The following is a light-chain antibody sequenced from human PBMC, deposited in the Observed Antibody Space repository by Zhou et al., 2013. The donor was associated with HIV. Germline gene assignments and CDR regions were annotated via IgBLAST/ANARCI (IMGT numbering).Light chain of an antibody. CDR2: GAS. Sequence: EIVLTQSPGTLSLSPGERVTLSCRASQSVSSNLAWYQQKPGQAPRLLIYGASTRATGIPARFSASGSGTEFTLIISSMQSEDFAVYYCQQYNNWHRTFGQGTKVELK. J-gene: IGKJ1*01. CDR1: QSVSSN. V-gene: IGKV3-15*01. CDR3: QQYNNWHRT.